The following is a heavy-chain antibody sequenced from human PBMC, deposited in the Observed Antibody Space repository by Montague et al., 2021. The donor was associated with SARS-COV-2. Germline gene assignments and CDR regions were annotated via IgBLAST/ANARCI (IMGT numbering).Heavy chain of an antibody. J-gene: IGHJ4*02. CDR1: SGSIISSGYY. D-gene: IGHD3-10*01. CDR3: ARGMIRGVTTPFDY. V-gene: IGHV4-39*02. CDR2: IYYSGTT. Sequence: SETLSLTCSISSGSIISSGYYWCWIRQPPGKELEWIGNIYYSGTTYYNPSLQSRGTISVDTSKNHLSLRLSSVTAADTAVYFCARGMIRGVTTPFDYWGQGSQVTVSS.